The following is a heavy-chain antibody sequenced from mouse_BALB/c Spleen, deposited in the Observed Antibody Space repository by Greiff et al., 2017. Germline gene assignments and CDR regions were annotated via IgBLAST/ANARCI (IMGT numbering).Heavy chain of an antibody. D-gene: IGHD2-2*01. Sequence: EVQGVESGGGLVQPGGSRKLSCAASGFTFSSFGMHWVRQAPEKGLEWVAYISSGSRTIYYADTVKGRFTISRDNPKNTLFLQMTRLRSEDTAMYYCARCGYGWFDDWGAGTTVTVSA. V-gene: IGHV5-17*02. CDR2: ISSGSRTI. CDR1: GFTFSSFG. CDR3: ARCGYGWFDD. J-gene: IGHJ1*01.